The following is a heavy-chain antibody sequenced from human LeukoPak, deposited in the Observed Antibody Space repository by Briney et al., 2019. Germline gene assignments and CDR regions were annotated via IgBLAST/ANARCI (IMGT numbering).Heavy chain of an antibody. D-gene: IGHD3-10*02. CDR1: GYTFTGYY. CDR2: INPNSGGT. J-gene: IGHJ6*03. V-gene: IGHV1-2*02. CDR3: ARVIHTRYVYYMDV. Sequence: GASVKVSCKASGYTFTGYYMHWVRQAPGQGLEWMGWINPNSGGTNYAQKFQGRVTMTRDTSISTAYMELSRLRSDDTAVYYCARVIHTRYVYYMDVWGKGTTVTVSS.